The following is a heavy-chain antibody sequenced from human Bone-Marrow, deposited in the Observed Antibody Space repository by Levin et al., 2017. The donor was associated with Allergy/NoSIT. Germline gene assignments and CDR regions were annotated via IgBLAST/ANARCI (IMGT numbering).Heavy chain of an antibody. Sequence: RSGGSLRLSCAASAFSFSTYSMNWVRQAPGKGLEWVSSISSRSSYIYYADSVKGRFTISRDNAKNSLYLQMNSLRGDDTAMYYCARAPSDYNYYDIDVWGQGTTVTVSS. V-gene: IGHV3-21*01. CDR2: ISSRSSYI. J-gene: IGHJ6*02. CDR3: ARAPSDYNYYDIDV. CDR1: AFSFSTYS.